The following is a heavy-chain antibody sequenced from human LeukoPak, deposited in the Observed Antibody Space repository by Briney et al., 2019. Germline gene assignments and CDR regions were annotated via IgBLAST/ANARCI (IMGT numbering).Heavy chain of an antibody. CDR1: GFTVSNNY. CDR3: ARAIVPLYASGWYYFDN. D-gene: IGHD6-19*01. J-gene: IGHJ4*02. Sequence: AGGSLRLSCAVSGFTVSNNYMNWVRQAPGKGLEWVSIIYSGGSTYYADSVKGRFTISRDNSKNTLYLQMNSLRAEDMAVYYCARAIVPLYASGWYYFDNWGQGTLVTVSS. CDR2: IYSGGST. V-gene: IGHV3-53*01.